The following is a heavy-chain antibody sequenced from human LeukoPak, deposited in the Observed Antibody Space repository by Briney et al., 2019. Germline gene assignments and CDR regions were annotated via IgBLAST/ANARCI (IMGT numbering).Heavy chain of an antibody. J-gene: IGHJ4*02. CDR2: ISSSGSTI. CDR1: GFTFSDYY. CDR3: ASPRDGYNKFDY. Sequence: PGGSLRLSCAASGFTFSDYYMSWIRQAPGKGLEWVLYISSSGSTIYYADSVKGRFTISRDNAKNSLYLQMNSLRAEDTAAYYCASPRDGYNKFDYWGQGTLVTVSS. D-gene: IGHD5-24*01. V-gene: IGHV3-11*04.